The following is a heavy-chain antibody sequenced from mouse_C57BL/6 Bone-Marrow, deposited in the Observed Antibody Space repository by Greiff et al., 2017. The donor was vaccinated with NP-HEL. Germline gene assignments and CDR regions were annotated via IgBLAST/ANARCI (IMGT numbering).Heavy chain of an antibody. J-gene: IGHJ2*01. V-gene: IGHV1-59*01. CDR1: GYTFTSYW. CDR3: AREKDYGFDY. CDR2: IDPSDSYT. Sequence: QVQLQQPGAELVRPGTSVKLSCKASGYTFTSYWMHWVKQRPGRGLEWIGVIDPSDSYTNYNQKFKGKATLTVDTSSSTAYMQLSSLTSEDSAVYYCAREKDYGFDYWGQGTTLTVSS. D-gene: IGHD1-1*02.